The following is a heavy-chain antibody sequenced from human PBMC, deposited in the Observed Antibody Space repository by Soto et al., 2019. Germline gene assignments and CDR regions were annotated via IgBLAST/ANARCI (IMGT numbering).Heavy chain of an antibody. J-gene: IGHJ5*02. Sequence: GGSLRLSCAASGFTFSSYSMNWVRLAPGKGPEWVSYISAGGSVIYYADSVKGRFTISRDNAKNSLYLQMNSLRAEDTAVYYCARVQNYYGSGSYRAWFDPWGQGTLVTVSS. CDR2: ISAGGSVI. D-gene: IGHD3-10*01. CDR3: ARVQNYYGSGSYRAWFDP. V-gene: IGHV3-48*04. CDR1: GFTFSSYS.